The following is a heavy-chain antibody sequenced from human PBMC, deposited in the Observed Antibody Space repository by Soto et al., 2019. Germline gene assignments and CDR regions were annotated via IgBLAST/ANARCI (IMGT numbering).Heavy chain of an antibody. D-gene: IGHD2-15*01. CDR1: GGTFSSYA. CDR3: ARDSLVVVAATPRWFDP. V-gene: IGHV1-69*01. CDR2: IIPMFGTT. J-gene: IGHJ5*02. Sequence: QVQLVQSGAEVKKPGSSVKVSCKDSGGTFSSYAISWVRQAPGQGLEWMGGIIPMFGTTNYAQKFQGRVTLTAAESTSTAYMELRSLRSEDTAVYYCARDSLVVVAATPRWFDPWGQGTLVTVSS.